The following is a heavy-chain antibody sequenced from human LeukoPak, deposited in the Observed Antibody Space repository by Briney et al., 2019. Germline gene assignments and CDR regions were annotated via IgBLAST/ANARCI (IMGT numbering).Heavy chain of an antibody. Sequence: PSETLSLTCAVSGYPINSAYYWVWVRQPPGKGLEWIGILYHPDSTYYNPSLWSRVTMSLDTTRNQFSLKLSFVTAANTAVYYCARQYDSCFYYYLDRWGTGTTVTVSS. CDR1: GYPINSAYY. CDR3: ARQYDSCFYYYLDR. J-gene: IGHJ6*03. V-gene: IGHV4-38-2*01. CDR2: LYHPDST. D-gene: IGHD2-2*01.